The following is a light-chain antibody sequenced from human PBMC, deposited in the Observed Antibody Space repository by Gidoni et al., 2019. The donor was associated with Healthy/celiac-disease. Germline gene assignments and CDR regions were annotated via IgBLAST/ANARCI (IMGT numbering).Light chain of an antibody. J-gene: IGKJ3*01. V-gene: IGKV1-9*01. CDR3: QQLNSYSA. CDR2: AAS. CDR1: QGISSY. Sequence: DIQLTQSPSFLSASVGDRVTITCRASQGISSYLAWYQQKPGKAPKLLIYAASTLQSGVPSRFSGSGSGTEFTLTISSLQPEDFATYYCQQLNSYSAFXPXTKVDIK.